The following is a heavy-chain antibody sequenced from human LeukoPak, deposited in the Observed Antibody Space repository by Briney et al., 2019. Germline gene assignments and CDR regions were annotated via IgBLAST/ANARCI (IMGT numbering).Heavy chain of an antibody. CDR2: ISYDGSNK. V-gene: IGHV3-30*18. CDR3: AKVRIAGKQPEYYFDY. D-gene: IGHD6-13*01. J-gene: IGHJ4*02. Sequence: GRSLRLSCAASGFTFSSYGMHWVRQAPGKGLEWVAVISYDGSNKYYADSVKGRFTISRDNSKNTLYLQMNSLRAEDTAVYYCAKVRIAGKQPEYYFDYWGQGTLVTVSS. CDR1: GFTFSSYG.